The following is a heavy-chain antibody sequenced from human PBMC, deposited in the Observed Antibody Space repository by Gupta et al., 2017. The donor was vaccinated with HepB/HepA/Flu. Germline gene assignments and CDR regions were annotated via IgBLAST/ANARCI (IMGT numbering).Heavy chain of an antibody. Sequence: EVQLVESGGGLVKPGGSLRLSCAASGFTFSSYSMTWVRQAPGKGLEWVSSISSSSSYIYYADSVKGRFTISRDNAKNSLYLQMNSLRAEDTAVYYCARDHSGAYSGSYYDAFDIWGQGTMVTVSS. CDR2: ISSSSSYI. J-gene: IGHJ3*02. V-gene: IGHV3-21*01. D-gene: IGHD1-26*01. CDR3: ARDHSGAYSGSYYDAFDI. CDR1: GFTFSSYS.